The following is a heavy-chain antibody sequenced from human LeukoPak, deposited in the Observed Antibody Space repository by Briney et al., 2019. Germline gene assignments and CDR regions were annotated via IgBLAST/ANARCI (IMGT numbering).Heavy chain of an antibody. J-gene: IGHJ4*02. Sequence: PGGSLRLSCAASGFTFTKNWMHWVRQPPGKGLVWVSLIKDDGSGTTYADSVKGRFTISRDNAKNTVYLQMNSLRAEETAIYYCARDRFHAVESWGQGTLVTVSS. D-gene: IGHD3-16*01. CDR1: GFTFTKNW. V-gene: IGHV3-74*01. CDR2: IKDDGSGT. CDR3: ARDRFHAVES.